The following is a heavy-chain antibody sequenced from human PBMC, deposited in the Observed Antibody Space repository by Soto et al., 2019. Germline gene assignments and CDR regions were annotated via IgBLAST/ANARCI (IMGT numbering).Heavy chain of an antibody. CDR3: ARRETSSAEFQH. Sequence: PSETLSLTCTVSCGSISSYYWSWIRQPPGKGLEWIGYIYYSGSTNYNPSLKSRVTISVDTSKNQFSLKLSSVTAADTAVYYCARRETSSAEFQHWGQGTLVTVSS. V-gene: IGHV4-59*01. CDR2: IYYSGST. CDR1: CGSISSYY. D-gene: IGHD6-19*01. J-gene: IGHJ1*01.